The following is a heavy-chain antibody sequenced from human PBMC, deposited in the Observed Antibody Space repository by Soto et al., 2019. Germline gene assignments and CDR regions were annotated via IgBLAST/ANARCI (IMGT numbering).Heavy chain of an antibody. Sequence: SETLSLTCTVSGGSISSYYWSWIRQPPGKGLEWIGYIYYSGSTNYNPSLKSRVTISVDTSKNQFSLKLSSVTAADTAVYYCARIRNCCYDYWSPGAPHFVYWGQGTVVTVSS. J-gene: IGHJ4*02. CDR1: GGSISSYY. CDR3: ARIRNCCYDYWSPGAPHFVY. CDR2: IYYSGST. V-gene: IGHV4-59*08. D-gene: IGHD3-3*01.